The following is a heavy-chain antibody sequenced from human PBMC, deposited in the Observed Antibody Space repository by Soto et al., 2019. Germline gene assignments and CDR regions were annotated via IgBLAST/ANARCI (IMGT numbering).Heavy chain of an antibody. CDR1: GFTFTNYW. CDR2: IDGVGTGT. J-gene: IGHJ4*02. V-gene: IGHV3-74*01. CDR3: TTVFEY. Sequence: GGSLRLSCAASGFTFTNYWMHWVRQVPGKGLVWVSRIDGVGTGTSYSDSVRGRFTISGDNAENTLYLQMNSLRAEDTAVYYCTTVFEYWRQRTPVTVSS.